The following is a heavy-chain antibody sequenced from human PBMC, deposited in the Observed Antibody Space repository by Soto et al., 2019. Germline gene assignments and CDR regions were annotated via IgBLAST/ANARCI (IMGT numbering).Heavy chain of an antibody. J-gene: IGHJ4*02. V-gene: IGHV3-15*07. CDR2: IKSKADGGTT. CDR1: GFTFSEAW. D-gene: IGHD3-22*01. Sequence: PGGSLRLSCVASGFTFSEAWMTWVRQAPGKGLEWVGRIKSKADGGTTDDAAPVKGRFTISRDDSKNTLYLQMNSLKTEDTAVYYCTTEKTYYYDSSGYYYMALDYWGQGTLVTVSS. CDR3: TTEKTYYYDSSGYYYMALDY.